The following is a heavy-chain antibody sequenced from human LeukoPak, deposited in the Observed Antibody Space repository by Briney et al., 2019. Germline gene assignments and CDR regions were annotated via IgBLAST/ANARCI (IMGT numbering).Heavy chain of an antibody. D-gene: IGHD2/OR15-2a*01. CDR2: ISRSSSYI. J-gene: IGHJ4*02. CDR1: EFTFSNYS. CDR3: ARISVISTFRSPKYYFDY. V-gene: IGHV3-21*01. Sequence: PGGVLRLSCAASEFTFSNYSMAWVRQAPGKGLEWVSSISRSSSYIYYAASVRGRFTISRDNAENSLYLQMNSLRAEDTAVYYCARISVISTFRSPKYYFDYWGQGTLVTVSS.